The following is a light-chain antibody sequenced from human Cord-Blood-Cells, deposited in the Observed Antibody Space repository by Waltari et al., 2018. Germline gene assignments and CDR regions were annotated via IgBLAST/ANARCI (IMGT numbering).Light chain of an antibody. CDR2: EGS. CDR1: SSDVGSYHL. Sequence: QSALTQPASVSGSPGQSLTISCTGTSSDVGSYHLVSWYQQHPGKAPKLMIYEGSKRPSGVSNRFSGSKSGNTASLTISGLQAEDEADYYCCSYAGSSNVVFGGGTKLTVL. V-gene: IGLV2-23*01. J-gene: IGLJ2*01. CDR3: CSYAGSSNVV.